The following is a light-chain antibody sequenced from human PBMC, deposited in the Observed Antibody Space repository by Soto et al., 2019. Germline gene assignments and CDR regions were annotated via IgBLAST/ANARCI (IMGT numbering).Light chain of an antibody. J-gene: IGLJ1*01. CDR3: SSHTSTSPYV. V-gene: IGLV2-14*03. Sequence: QSVLTQPASVSGSPGQSITISCTGTSSDVGGYNYVSWYQHHPGKAPKLIIYDVSNRPSGVSNRFSGSKSGNTASLTISGLQAEDEADYYCSSHTSTSPYVFGTGTKVIVL. CDR1: SSDVGGYNY. CDR2: DVS.